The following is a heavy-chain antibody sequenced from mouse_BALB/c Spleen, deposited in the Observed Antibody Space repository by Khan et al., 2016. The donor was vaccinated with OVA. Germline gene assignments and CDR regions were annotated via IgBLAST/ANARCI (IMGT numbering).Heavy chain of an antibody. V-gene: IGHV1-26*01. CDR2: INPYNGDT. CDR1: GYTFTDYY. Sequence: EVQLQQSGPELVKPGASVRMSCRASGYTFTDYYMKWMKQSHGKSLEWIGDINPYNGDTFYNQKFKGKATLTVDKYSSTAYMQLHSLTSEDSAVYYCARGLFDVWGAGTTVTVSS. J-gene: IGHJ1*01. CDR3: ARGLFDV.